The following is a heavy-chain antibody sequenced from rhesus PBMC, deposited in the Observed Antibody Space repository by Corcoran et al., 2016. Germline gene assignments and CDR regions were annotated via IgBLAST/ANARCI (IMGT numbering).Heavy chain of an antibody. V-gene: IGHV3-54*02. CDR2: ISYDGSKK. J-gene: IGHJ4*01. CDR3: ARDQYSSWSGPLDY. CDR1: GFNFSSYG. Sequence: EVQLVESGGGLVQPGGSLRLSCAASGFNFSSYGMHWVRQAPGKGLEWVAVISYDGSKKYYADSGKDRFIIARYNFKNMLYRQMHNLKLEDTSVYYCARDQYSSWSGPLDYWGQGVLVTVSS. D-gene: IGHD6-13*01.